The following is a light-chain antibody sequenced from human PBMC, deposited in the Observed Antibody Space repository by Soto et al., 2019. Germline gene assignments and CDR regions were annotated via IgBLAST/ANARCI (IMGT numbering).Light chain of an antibody. CDR1: QSVSSN. CDR3: QQYNDWPRT. Sequence: EIMMTQSPATLSVSPGERATLSCRASQSVSSNLAWYQQKPGQALRLLIYGAAARATGIPARFSGSGSGTEFTLTISSLQSEDFAVYYCQQYNDWPRTFGQGTKLEIK. CDR2: GAA. J-gene: IGKJ2*01. V-gene: IGKV3-15*01.